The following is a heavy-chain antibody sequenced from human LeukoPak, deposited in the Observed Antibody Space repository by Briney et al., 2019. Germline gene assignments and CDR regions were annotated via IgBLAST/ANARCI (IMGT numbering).Heavy chain of an antibody. J-gene: IGHJ5*02. CDR1: GLTFSSYW. V-gene: IGHV3-7*03. Sequence: GGSLRLSCAASGLTFSSYWMSWVRQAPGKGLEWVANIKQDGSEKYYVDSVKGRFTISRDNTKNSLYLQMNSLRAEDTAVYYCARDIPITMVRGVIIGPWFDPWGQGTLVTVSS. CDR2: IKQDGSEK. CDR3: ARDIPITMVRGVIIGPWFDP. D-gene: IGHD3-10*01.